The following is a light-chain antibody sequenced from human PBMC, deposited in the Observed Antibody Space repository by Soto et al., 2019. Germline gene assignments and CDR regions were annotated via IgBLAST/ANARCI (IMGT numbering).Light chain of an antibody. CDR2: EVS. Sequence: QSVLTQPDSVFGSPGQSITFSCTGTSSDVGGYNFVSWYQQHPGKAPKLMIYEVSSRPSGVSNRFSGSKSGNTASLTISGLQPEDEADYYCSSYTTSTTVVFGTGTKVTVL. CDR1: SSDVGGYNF. V-gene: IGLV2-14*03. J-gene: IGLJ1*01. CDR3: SSYTTSTTVV.